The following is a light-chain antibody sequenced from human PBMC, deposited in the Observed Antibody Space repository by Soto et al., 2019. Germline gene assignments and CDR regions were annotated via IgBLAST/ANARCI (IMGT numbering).Light chain of an antibody. J-gene: IGKJ4*01. Sequence: DIEMTQSPSSLSASVGDRVMITCRACQSISRYLNWYQQKPGQAPNLLIYGAYSLQSGVPSRFSGSGSGTDFTLTISSLQPADFATYYCQQSYSTPLTFGGGTKVEI. V-gene: IGKV1-39*01. CDR3: QQSYSTPLT. CDR1: QSISRY. CDR2: GAY.